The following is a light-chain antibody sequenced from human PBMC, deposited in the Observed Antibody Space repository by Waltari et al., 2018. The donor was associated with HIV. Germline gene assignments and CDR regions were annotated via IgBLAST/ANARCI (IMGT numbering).Light chain of an antibody. CDR2: EVS. CDR3: CSYAGSSTYV. Sequence: QSALTQPASVSGSPGKSITISGTGTSSDVGSNNLVSWYQQHPVKAPKLMIYEVSKRPSGVSTRFSGSKSGNTASLTISGLQAEDEADYYCCSYAGSSTYVFGTGTKVTVL. V-gene: IGLV2-23*02. CDR1: SSDVGSNNL. J-gene: IGLJ1*01.